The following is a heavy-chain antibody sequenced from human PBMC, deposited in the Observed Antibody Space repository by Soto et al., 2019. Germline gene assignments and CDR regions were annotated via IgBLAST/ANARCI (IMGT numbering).Heavy chain of an antibody. J-gene: IGHJ6*02. V-gene: IGHV4-59*01. CDR1: GASMSGYY. CDR2: VHFTGST. Sequence: SETLSLTCTVSGASMSGYYWTWIRQSPGKGLEWIGCVHFTGSTNYNPSLKSRVTISVDTSKNQFSLKLNSVTAADTAVYYCARDLWGYCGTDCYPLDVWGQGTTVTVSS. CDR3: ARDLWGYCGTDCYPLDV. D-gene: IGHD2-21*02.